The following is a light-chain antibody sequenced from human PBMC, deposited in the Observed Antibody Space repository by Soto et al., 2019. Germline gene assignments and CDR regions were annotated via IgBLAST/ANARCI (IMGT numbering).Light chain of an antibody. J-gene: IGKJ3*01. CDR3: QHYGSSPLFT. CDR2: GTS. CDR1: QSVSSSY. Sequence: EIVLTQSPGTLSLSPGEGATLSCRASQSVSSSYLAWYQQKPGQAPRLLIYGTSCRATGIPDRFSGSGSGTDFTLTISRLEPEDFAAYYCQHYGSSPLFTFGPGTKVDIK. V-gene: IGKV3-20*01.